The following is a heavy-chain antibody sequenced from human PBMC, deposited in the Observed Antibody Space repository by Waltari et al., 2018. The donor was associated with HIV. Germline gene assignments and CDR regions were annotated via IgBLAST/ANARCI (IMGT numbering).Heavy chain of an antibody. CDR2: IIPSFGTA. CDR1: GGTSSSYA. CDR3: ARNKYGDFNRAYYFDY. V-gene: IGHV1-69*01. J-gene: IGHJ4*02. D-gene: IGHD4-17*01. Sequence: QVQLVQSGAEVKKPGSSVKVSCKASGGTSSSYAISWVRQAPGKGVEWRGGIIPSFGTANYAQKFQGRVTITADESTSTAYMELSSLRSEDTAVYYCARNKYGDFNRAYYFDYWGQGTLVTVSS.